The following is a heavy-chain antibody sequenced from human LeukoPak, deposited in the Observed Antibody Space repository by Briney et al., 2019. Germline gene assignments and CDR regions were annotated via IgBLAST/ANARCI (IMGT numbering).Heavy chain of an antibody. Sequence: SETLSLACTVSGGSISSYYWSWIRQPPGKGLEWIGYIYYSGSTNYNPSLKSRVTISVDTSKNQFSLKLSSVTAADTAVYYCARGEGYWFDPWGQGTLVTVSS. CDR1: GGSISSYY. CDR2: IYYSGST. J-gene: IGHJ5*02. D-gene: IGHD1-26*01. V-gene: IGHV4-59*01. CDR3: ARGEGYWFDP.